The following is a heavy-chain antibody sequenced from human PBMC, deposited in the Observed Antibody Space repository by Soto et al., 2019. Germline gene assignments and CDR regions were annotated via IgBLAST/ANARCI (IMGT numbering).Heavy chain of an antibody. CDR3: ATHRSGRFLEWLPEGSLGY. D-gene: IGHD3-3*01. CDR2: FDPEDGET. Sequence: TSVKLTCKDSGDAQTGISMKWVRQATGKGLEWMGGFDPEDGETIYAQKFQGRVTMTEDTATDTAYMELSSLRSEDTAVYYCATHRSGRFLEWLPEGSLGYWGQGTLVTVSS. J-gene: IGHJ4*02. CDR1: GDAQTGIS. V-gene: IGHV1-24*01.